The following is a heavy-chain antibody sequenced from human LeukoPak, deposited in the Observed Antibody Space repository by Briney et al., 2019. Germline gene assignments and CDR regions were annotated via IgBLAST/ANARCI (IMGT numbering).Heavy chain of an antibody. CDR2: ISAYNGNT. V-gene: IGHV1-18*01. CDR1: GYTFTSYG. Sequence: ASVKVSCKASGYTFTSYGISWVRQAPGQGLEWMGWISAYNGNTNYAQKLQDRVTMTTDTSTSTAYMELRSLRSDDTAVYYCARDRNYYDSSGILDYWGQGTLVTVSS. J-gene: IGHJ4*02. CDR3: ARDRNYYDSSGILDY. D-gene: IGHD3-22*01.